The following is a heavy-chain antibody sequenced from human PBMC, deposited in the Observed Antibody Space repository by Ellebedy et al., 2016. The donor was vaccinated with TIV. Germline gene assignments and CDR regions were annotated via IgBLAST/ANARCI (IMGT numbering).Heavy chain of an antibody. CDR3: ARCQYIGGCYYQRPYYYTMDV. Sequence: ASVKVSCKDSGYSFTNYGITWVRQAPGQGLEWMGWISSYNGNTYNAQKLQGRVTMTTDTSTRTAYMELRSLRSDDTAVYYCARCQYIGGCYYQRPYYYTMDVWGQGTTVSVSS. CDR1: GYSFTNYG. J-gene: IGHJ6*02. V-gene: IGHV1-18*01. CDR2: ISSYNGNT. D-gene: IGHD3-3*01.